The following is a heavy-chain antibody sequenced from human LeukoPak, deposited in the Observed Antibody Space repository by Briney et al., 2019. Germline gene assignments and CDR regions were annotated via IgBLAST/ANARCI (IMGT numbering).Heavy chain of an antibody. V-gene: IGHV1-69*04. J-gene: IGHJ4*02. Sequence: SVKVSCKASGDTFIPYTLSWVRQAPGQGLEWIGRIIPSLDVANYAHKFQGRVTLSVDRDTATTYMEVTSLRSEDTAIYYCARDHCSPGTCLGGHWGQGTLVTVSS. CDR1: GDTFIPYT. CDR3: ARDHCSPGTCLGGH. CDR2: IIPSLDVA. D-gene: IGHD2-15*01.